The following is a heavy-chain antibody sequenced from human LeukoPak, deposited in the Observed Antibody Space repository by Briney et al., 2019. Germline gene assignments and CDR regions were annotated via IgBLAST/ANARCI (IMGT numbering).Heavy chain of an antibody. D-gene: IGHD6-19*01. Sequence: GASVKVSCKVSGYTLIELSMHWVRQAPGKGREWMGGFDPEDGETIHAQKLQGRVTMTEDTSTDTAYMELSRLRSEDTAVYYCATLGSGWNYVDDWGQGTLVTVAS. CDR3: ATLGSGWNYVDD. V-gene: IGHV1-24*01. J-gene: IGHJ4*02. CDR2: FDPEDGET. CDR1: GYTLIELS.